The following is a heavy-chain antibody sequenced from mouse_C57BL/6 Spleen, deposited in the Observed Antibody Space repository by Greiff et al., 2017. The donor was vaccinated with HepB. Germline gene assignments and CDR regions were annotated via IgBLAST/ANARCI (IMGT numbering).Heavy chain of an antibody. CDR2: INPNNGGT. V-gene: IGHV1-18*01. CDR1: GYTFTDYN. Sequence: EVQLQQSGPELVKPGASVKIPCKASGYTFTDYNMDWVKQSHGKSLEWIGDINPNNGGTIYNQKFKGKATLTVDKSSSPAYMELRSLTSEDTAVYYCARKEEKLLRPWFAYWGQGTLVTVSA. D-gene: IGHD1-2*01. J-gene: IGHJ3*01. CDR3: ARKEEKLLRPWFAY.